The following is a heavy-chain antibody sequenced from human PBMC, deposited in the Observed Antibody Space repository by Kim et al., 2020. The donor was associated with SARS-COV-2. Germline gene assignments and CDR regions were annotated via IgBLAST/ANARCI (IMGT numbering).Heavy chain of an antibody. Sequence: SETLSLSCTVSGGSISSYYWSWIRQPPGRGLESIGYIYYTGSTNYNPSLKSRVTISVDRSKNQSSLKLTSVTAADTAVYYCARGLIVGATLDYFDYWGQG. V-gene: IGHV4-59*01. CDR3: ARGLIVGATLDYFDY. J-gene: IGHJ4*02. CDR1: GGSISSYY. D-gene: IGHD1-26*01. CDR2: IYYTGST.